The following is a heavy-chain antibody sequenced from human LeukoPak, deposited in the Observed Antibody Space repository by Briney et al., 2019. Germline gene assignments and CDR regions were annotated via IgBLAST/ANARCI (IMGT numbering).Heavy chain of an antibody. Sequence: ASVKVSCKASGGTFSSYAISWVRQAPGQGLEWMGRIIPILGIANYAQKFQGRVTITADKSTSTAYMELSSLRSEDTAVYYCAREPSQHDYNYYYGMDVWGQGTTVTVSS. CDR1: GGTFSSYA. V-gene: IGHV1-69*04. CDR2: IIPILGIA. J-gene: IGHJ6*02. CDR3: AREPSQHDYNYYYGMDV.